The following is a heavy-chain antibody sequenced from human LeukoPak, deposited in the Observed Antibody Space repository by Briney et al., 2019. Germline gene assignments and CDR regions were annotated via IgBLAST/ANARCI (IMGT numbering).Heavy chain of an antibody. CDR3: GRERDGYNYRDY. CDR2: IKQDGSEK. J-gene: IGHJ4*02. CDR1: GFTFSSYW. Sequence: GGSLRLSCATSGFTFSSYWMSWVRQAPGKGLEWVANIKQDGSEKYYVDSVKGRFTISRDNAKNSLYLQMNSLRAEDTAVYYGGRERDGYNYRDYWGQGTLVTVSS. D-gene: IGHD5-24*01. V-gene: IGHV3-7*04.